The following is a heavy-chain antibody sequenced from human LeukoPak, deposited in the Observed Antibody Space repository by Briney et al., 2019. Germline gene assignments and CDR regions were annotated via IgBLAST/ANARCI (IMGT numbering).Heavy chain of an antibody. CDR1: GFTFSSHG. CDR3: ARGARSSGYAFDI. Sequence: PGRSLRLSCAASGFTFSSHGMHWARQAPGKGLEWVAVISDDGNNAFYADSVKGRFTISRDTSKSTLFLQMNSLRAEDTAVYYCARGARSSGYAFDIWGQGTVVTVSS. J-gene: IGHJ3*02. V-gene: IGHV3-30*12. D-gene: IGHD3-22*01. CDR2: ISDDGNNA.